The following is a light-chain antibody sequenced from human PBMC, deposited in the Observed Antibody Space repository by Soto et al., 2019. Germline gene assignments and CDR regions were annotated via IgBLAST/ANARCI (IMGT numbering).Light chain of an antibody. Sequence: PGERATLSCGASQSVGTSYLAWYQQKPGQAPRLFIYDASSRATGIPDRFSGSGSGTDFTLTISRLEPEDFAVYFCQQHGSSPLTFGGGTKVDI. CDR2: DAS. J-gene: IGKJ4*01. CDR1: QSVGTSY. V-gene: IGKV3-20*01. CDR3: QQHGSSPLT.